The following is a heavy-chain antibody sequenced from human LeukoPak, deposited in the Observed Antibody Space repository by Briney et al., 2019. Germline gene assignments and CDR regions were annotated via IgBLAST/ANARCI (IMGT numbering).Heavy chain of an antibody. J-gene: IGHJ3*01. Sequence: PSETLSLTCVVSGYSIASGYYWGWIRQSPGRGLEWIATIFHSGSIYYNPSLKSRVTLSVDTSKNEFTLKLNSLTAADTAVYYCARMGISYYYDSSTYYPTAFDVWGQGTMVCVSS. D-gene: IGHD3-22*01. CDR1: GYSIASGYY. CDR3: ARMGISYYYDSSTYYPTAFDV. V-gene: IGHV4-38-2*01. CDR2: IFHSGSI.